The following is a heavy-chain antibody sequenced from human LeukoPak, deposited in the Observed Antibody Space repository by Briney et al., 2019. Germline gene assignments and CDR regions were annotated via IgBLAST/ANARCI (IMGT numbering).Heavy chain of an antibody. Sequence: GESMRLSSAAYGLTVSSKYTSWDRQPQGRGLEWVSATHSGGSTYYADSVKGRFTISRDNTKNTPDLQMNSRRAEDTAVYYCARGSRSAFDMWREGTMVTLPS. J-gene: IGHJ3*02. D-gene: IGHD1-26*01. CDR2: THSGGST. CDR3: ARGSRSAFDM. V-gene: IGHV3-53*01. CDR1: GLTVSSKY.